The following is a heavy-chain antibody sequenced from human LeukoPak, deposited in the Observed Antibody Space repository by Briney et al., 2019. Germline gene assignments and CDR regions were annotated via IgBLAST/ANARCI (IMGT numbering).Heavy chain of an antibody. V-gene: IGHV3-21*01. CDR3: ARKAGNDFDY. D-gene: IGHD3-10*01. CDR2: ISSSSSYI. CDR1: GFTFSSYS. Sequence: PGGSLRLSCAASGFTFSSYSMNWVRQAPGEGLEWVSSISSSSSYIYYADSVKGRFTIPRDNAKNSLYLQMNSLRAEDTAVYYCARKAGNDFDYWGQGTLVTVSS. J-gene: IGHJ4*02.